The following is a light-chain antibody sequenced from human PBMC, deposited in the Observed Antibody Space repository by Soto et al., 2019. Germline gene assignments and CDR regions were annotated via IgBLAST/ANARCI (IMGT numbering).Light chain of an antibody. CDR2: AAS. J-gene: IGKJ4*01. CDR1: QGISSY. CDR3: QQYYSYPLT. Sequence: AIRMTQSPSSFSASTGDRVTITCRASQGISSYLAWYQQKPGKAPKLLIYAASTLQSGVPSRFSGSGSGTDFTLTISCLKYEDFATYYCQQYYSYPLTFGGGTKVDI. V-gene: IGKV1-8*01.